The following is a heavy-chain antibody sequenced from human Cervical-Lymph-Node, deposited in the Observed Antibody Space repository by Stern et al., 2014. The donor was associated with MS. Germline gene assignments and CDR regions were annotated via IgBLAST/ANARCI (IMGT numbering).Heavy chain of an antibody. D-gene: IGHD1-7*01. CDR3: ARAVRELGT. J-gene: IGHJ5*02. CDR1: GFTFSNYW. CDR2: IKTAGSEK. V-gene: IGHV3-7*01. Sequence: EVQLLESGGGLVQPGESLRLSCAVSGFTFSNYWMTWVRQAPGKGLEWVASIKTAGSEKSYVASVKGRFTISRDNAKNSLYLQMNSLRAEDTAVYYCARAVRELGTWGQGTLVTVSS.